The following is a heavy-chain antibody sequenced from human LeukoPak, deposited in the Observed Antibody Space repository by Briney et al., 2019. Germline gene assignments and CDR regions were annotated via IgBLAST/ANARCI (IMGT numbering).Heavy chain of an antibody. CDR1: GFTLSSDW. Sequence: GGSLTLSCAVSGFTLSSDWMHWVRQAPGKGLEWVAVIWYDGSNKYYADSVKGRFTISRDNSKNTLYLQMNSLRAEDTAVYYCARDQRWFGELDFWGQGTLVTVSS. V-gene: IGHV3-33*08. CDR2: IWYDGSNK. J-gene: IGHJ4*02. D-gene: IGHD3-10*01. CDR3: ARDQRWFGELDF.